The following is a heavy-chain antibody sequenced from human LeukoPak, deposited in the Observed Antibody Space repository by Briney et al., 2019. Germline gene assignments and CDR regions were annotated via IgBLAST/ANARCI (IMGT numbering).Heavy chain of an antibody. CDR2: IIPILGIA. CDR1: GGTFSSYT. Sequence: SVKVSCKASGGTFSSYTISWVRQAPGQGLEWMGRIIPILGIANYAQKFQGRVTITADKSTSTAHMELSSLRSEDTAVYYCARDGGYDILTGYPQYNWFDPWGQGTLVTVSS. D-gene: IGHD3-9*01. CDR3: ARDGGYDILTGYPQYNWFDP. J-gene: IGHJ5*02. V-gene: IGHV1-69*04.